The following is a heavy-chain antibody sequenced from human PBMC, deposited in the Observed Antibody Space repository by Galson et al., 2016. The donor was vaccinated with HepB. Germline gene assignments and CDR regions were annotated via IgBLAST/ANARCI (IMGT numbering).Heavy chain of an antibody. CDR3: AGSYSNYYYYMDV. J-gene: IGHJ6*03. Sequence: SLRLSCAGSGFTFSNYGINWVRQAPGKGLEWVSYISSPSSTIYYADSVKGRFTISRDNAKNSLYLQMNSLRDEDTAVYYCAGSYSNYYYYMDVWGKGTTVTVSS. CDR1: GFTFSNYG. CDR2: ISSPSSTI. V-gene: IGHV3-48*02. D-gene: IGHD3-10*01.